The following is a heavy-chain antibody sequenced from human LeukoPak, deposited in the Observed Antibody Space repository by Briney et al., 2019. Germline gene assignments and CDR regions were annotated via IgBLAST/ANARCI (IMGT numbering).Heavy chain of an antibody. CDR3: AKGRGVVAPR. J-gene: IGHJ4*02. CDR2: ISDSGART. Sequence: PGGSLRLSCAASGFTFSTYAMFWVRQTPGKGLEWVSTISDSGARTYYADSVKGRFTISRDNSRDTLYLQMSSLRAEDTAIYYCAKGRGVVAPRWGQGTLVTVSP. D-gene: IGHD3-10*01. V-gene: IGHV3-23*01. CDR1: GFTFSTYA.